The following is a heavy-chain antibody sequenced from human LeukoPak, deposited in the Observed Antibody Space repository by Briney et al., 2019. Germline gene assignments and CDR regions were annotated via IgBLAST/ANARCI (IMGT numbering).Heavy chain of an antibody. CDR2: IRYDGSKK. V-gene: IGHV3-30*02. D-gene: IGHD2-8*01. CDR3: AKDLYQSLAAFKPFDY. CDR1: GFTFSSYG. J-gene: IGHJ4*02. Sequence: GGSLRLSCAASGFTFSSYGMHWVRQAPGKGLEWVAFIRYDGSKKYYADSVRGRFTISRDNSMNTMYLQMNSLRAEDTAVYYCAKDLYQSLAAFKPFDYWGQGTLVTVSS.